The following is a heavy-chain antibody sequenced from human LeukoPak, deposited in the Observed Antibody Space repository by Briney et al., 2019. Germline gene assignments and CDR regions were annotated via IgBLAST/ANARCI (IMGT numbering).Heavy chain of an antibody. J-gene: IGHJ2*01. CDR2: ISGIGGST. Sequence: PGGSLRLSCAASGFTFSSYEMNWVRQAPGKGLEWVSAISGIGGSTYYADSVKGRFTISRDNSKNTLYLQMNSLRAEDTAVYYCAKDRDYGGNSGGYFDLWGRGTLVTVSS. CDR1: GFTFSSYE. D-gene: IGHD4-23*01. V-gene: IGHV3-23*01. CDR3: AKDRDYGGNSGGYFDL.